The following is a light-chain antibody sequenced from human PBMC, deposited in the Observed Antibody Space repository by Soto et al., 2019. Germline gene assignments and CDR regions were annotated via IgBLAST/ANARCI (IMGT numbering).Light chain of an antibody. Sequence: EIVLTQSPGTLSLSPGERATLSCRASQSVSSSYLAWYQQKPGQAPRPLIYGASSRAIGIPDRFSGSGSGTDFTLTISRLEPEDFAVYYCQQCSGHHPLTFGGGTRVEI. CDR3: QQCSGHHPLT. J-gene: IGKJ4*01. CDR2: GAS. V-gene: IGKV3-20*01. CDR1: QSVSSSY.